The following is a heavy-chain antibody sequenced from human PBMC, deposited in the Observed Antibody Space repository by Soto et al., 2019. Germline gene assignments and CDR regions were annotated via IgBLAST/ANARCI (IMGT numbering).Heavy chain of an antibody. CDR1: GFTFNTYG. Sequence: GALRLSCAASGFTFNTYGMHWVRQAPGKGLEWVAVISYDGSDKFYADSVKGRFTISRDNSKNALYLQMSSLRPEDTAIYYCAKSPNFYCSSPNCYKYYFDYWGQGTLVTVSS. CDR3: AKSPNFYCSSPNCYKYYFDY. CDR2: ISYDGSDK. V-gene: IGHV3-30*18. D-gene: IGHD2-2*02. J-gene: IGHJ4*02.